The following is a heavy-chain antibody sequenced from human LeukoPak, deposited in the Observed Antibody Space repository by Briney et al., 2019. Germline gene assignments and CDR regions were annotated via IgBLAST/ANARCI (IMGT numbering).Heavy chain of an antibody. J-gene: IGHJ3*01. CDR3: ARGQNSAFDV. V-gene: IGHV4-59*12. CDR2: TYYGSN. Sequence: SETLSLTCTVSGGSISSYYWSWIRQPPGKGLEWLGRTYYGSNEYSVSMRGRITIGTDASNNHFSLQLNSMTPDDTAMYYCARGQNSAFDVWSQGTMVTVSS. CDR1: GGSISSYY. D-gene: IGHD1-7*01.